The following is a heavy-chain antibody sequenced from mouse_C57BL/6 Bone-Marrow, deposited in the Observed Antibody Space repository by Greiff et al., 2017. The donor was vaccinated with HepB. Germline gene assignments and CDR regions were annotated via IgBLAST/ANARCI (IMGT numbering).Heavy chain of an antibody. Sequence: EVQLVESGGGLVQPKGSLKLSCAASGFSFNTYAMNWVRQAPGKGLEWVARIRSKSNNYATYYADSVKNRFTISRDDSESMLYLQMNNLKTEDTAMYYCGRHKLTGPFDYWGQGTTLTVSS. CDR2: IRSKSNNYAT. J-gene: IGHJ2*01. CDR3: GRHKLTGPFDY. V-gene: IGHV10-1*01. CDR1: GFSFNTYA. D-gene: IGHD4-1*01.